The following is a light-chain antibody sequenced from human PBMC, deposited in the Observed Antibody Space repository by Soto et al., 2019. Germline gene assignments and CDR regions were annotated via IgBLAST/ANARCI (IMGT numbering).Light chain of an antibody. CDR3: QQRNYWPLT. J-gene: IGKJ3*01. V-gene: IGKV3D-11*01. CDR2: DAS. CDR1: QGIGTY. Sequence: ESELTQSPAILSLSPGERATLSCRASQGIGTYLAWYQQKPGQAPRLLLYDASNRATGVPARLSGSGSVTDFTLIINPLHPEDAAVYYCQQRNYWPLTFGPGTRVEIK.